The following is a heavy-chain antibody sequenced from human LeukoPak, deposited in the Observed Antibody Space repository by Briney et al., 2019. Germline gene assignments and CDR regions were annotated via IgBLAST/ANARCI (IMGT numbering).Heavy chain of an antibody. CDR3: AKDYSKTSYYGSGTYYRPNWFDP. CDR1: GFTFSSYG. CDR2: IWSDGSNK. D-gene: IGHD3-10*01. V-gene: IGHV3-30*02. Sequence: GGSLRLSCAASGFTFSSYGMHWVRQAPGKGLEWVTFIWSDGSNKYYADSLKGRFTISRDNSKNTLYLQMNSLRVEDTAVYYCAKDYSKTSYYGSGTYYRPNWFDPWGQGTLVTVSS. J-gene: IGHJ5*02.